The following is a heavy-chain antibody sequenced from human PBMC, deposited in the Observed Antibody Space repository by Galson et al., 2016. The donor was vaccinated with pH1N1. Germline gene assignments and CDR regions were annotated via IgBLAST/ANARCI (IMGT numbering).Heavy chain of an antibody. D-gene: IGHD2-8*01. Sequence: SLRLSCAASGFTFRNYGMHWVRQAPGKGLDWVAFIRYDGNKKYYADSVKGRFNISRDNSKNTLYLQMNSLSVEDMAVYYCIRALNGTWIWGQGTLVTVSS. CDR2: IRYDGNKK. J-gene: IGHJ4*02. V-gene: IGHV3-30*02. CDR1: GFTFRNYG. CDR3: IRALNGTWI.